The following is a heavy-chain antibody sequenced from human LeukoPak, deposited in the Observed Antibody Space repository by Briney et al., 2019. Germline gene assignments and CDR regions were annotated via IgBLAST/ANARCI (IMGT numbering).Heavy chain of an antibody. CDR3: ARDPKAGPFDY. D-gene: IGHD6-19*01. CDR2: INHSGST. J-gene: IGHJ4*02. CDR1: GGSFSGYY. V-gene: IGHV4-34*01. Sequence: PSETLSLTCAVYGGSFSGYYWSWIRQPPGKGLEWIGEINHSGSTNYNPSLKSRVTISVDTSKNQFSLKLSSVTAADTAVYYCARDPKAGPFDYWGQGTLVTVSS.